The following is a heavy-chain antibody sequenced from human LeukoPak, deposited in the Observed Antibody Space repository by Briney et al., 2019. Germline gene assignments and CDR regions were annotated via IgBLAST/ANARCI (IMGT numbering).Heavy chain of an antibody. CDR3: AKLEGARVDP. Sequence: SQTLSLTCTVSGGSISSGGYYWSWIRQPPGKGLEWIGYIYHSGSTDYNPSLKSRVTMSVDTSKNQFSLKLSSVTAADTAVYYCAKLEGARVDPWGQGTLVTVSS. CDR2: IYHSGST. CDR1: GGSISSGGYY. J-gene: IGHJ5*02. D-gene: IGHD1-26*01. V-gene: IGHV4-30-2*01.